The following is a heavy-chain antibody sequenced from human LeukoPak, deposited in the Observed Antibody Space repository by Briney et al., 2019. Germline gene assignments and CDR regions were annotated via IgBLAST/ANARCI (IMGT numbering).Heavy chain of an antibody. CDR1: GFTFSDYY. J-gene: IGHJ6*03. D-gene: IGHD3-3*01. V-gene: IGHV3-11*01. Sequence: GGSLRLSCAASGFTFSDYYMSWIRQAPGKGLEWVSYISSSGSTIYYADSVKGRFTISRDNAKNSLHLQMNSLRAEDTPVYYCARDNYDFWSGYYYYYMDVWGKGTTVTVSS. CDR2: ISSSGSTI. CDR3: ARDNYDFWSGYYYYYMDV.